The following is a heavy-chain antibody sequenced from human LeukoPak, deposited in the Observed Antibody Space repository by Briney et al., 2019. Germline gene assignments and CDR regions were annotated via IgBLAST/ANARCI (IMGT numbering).Heavy chain of an antibody. D-gene: IGHD6-13*01. CDR1: GGSFSGYY. CDR3: ARGYGSAFRIAAAGSTFNWFDP. V-gene: IGHV4-34*01. Sequence: KPSETLSLTCAVYGGSFSGYYWSWIRQPPGKGLEWIGESIHSGSTNYNPSLKGRVTISVDTSKNQFSLRLSSVTAAVTAVYYCARGYGSAFRIAAAGSTFNWFDPWGQGTLVTVSS. J-gene: IGHJ5*02. CDR2: SIHSGST.